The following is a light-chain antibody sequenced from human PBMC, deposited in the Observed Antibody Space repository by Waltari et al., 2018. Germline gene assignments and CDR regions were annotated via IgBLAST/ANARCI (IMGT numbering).Light chain of an antibody. J-gene: IGKJ1*01. V-gene: IGKV3-20*01. CDR1: QRVGRT. CDR3: QHYVRLPVT. Sequence: EIVLTQSPGTLSLSPGERATLSCWTSQRVGRTLAWYHQKPGQPPRLLIYGASIRATGIPERFSGSGSGTDFSLTISRLEPEDFAVYYCQHYVRLPVTFGQGTKVEIK. CDR2: GAS.